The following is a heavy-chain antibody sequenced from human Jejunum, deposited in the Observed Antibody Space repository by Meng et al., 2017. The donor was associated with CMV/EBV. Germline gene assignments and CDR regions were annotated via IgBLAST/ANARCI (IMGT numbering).Heavy chain of an antibody. D-gene: IGHD3-9*01. Sequence: CYWSWIRQSPGKGLEWIGYIYYSGGTNYNPSLKSRVTISMDTSKNQFSLKLSSVTAADTAVYYCVRSTEYYDILAGYWLQYYFDFWGQGTLVTVSS. J-gene: IGHJ4*02. V-gene: IGHV4-59*01. CDR2: IYYSGGT. CDR3: VRSTEYYDILAGYWLQYYFDF. CDR1: CY.